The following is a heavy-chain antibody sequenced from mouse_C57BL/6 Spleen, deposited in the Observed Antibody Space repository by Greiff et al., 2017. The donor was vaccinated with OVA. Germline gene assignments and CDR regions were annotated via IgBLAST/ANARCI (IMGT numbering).Heavy chain of an antibody. V-gene: IGHV10-3*01. J-gene: IGHJ1*03. CDR3: VRAALSGGYFDV. D-gene: IGHD3-2*02. CDR1: GFTFNTSA. CDR2: IRSKSSNYAT. Sequence: EVQLVESGGGLVQPKGSLKLSCAASGFTFNTSAMHWVRQAPGKGLEWVARIRSKSSNYATYYADSVKDRFTISRDDSQSMLYLQMNNLKTEDTAMYYCVRAALSGGYFDVWGTGTTVTVSS.